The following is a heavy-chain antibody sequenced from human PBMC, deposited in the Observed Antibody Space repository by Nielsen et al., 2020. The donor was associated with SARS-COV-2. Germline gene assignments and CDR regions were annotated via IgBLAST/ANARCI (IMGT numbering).Heavy chain of an antibody. CDR3: AKGGRALWFGESIYYYYGMDV. CDR1: GFTFSSYG. CDR2: IWYDGSNK. J-gene: IGHJ6*02. Sequence: GGSLRLSCAASGFTFSSYGMHWVRQAPGKGLEWVAVIWYDGSNKYYADSVKGRFTISRDNSKNTLYLQMNSLRAEDTAVYYCAKGGRALWFGESIYYYYGMDVWGQGTTVTVSS. V-gene: IGHV3-30*02. D-gene: IGHD3-10*01.